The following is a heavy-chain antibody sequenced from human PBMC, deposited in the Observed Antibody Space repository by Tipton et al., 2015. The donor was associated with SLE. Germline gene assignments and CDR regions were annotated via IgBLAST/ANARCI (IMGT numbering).Heavy chain of an antibody. J-gene: IGHJ4*02. CDR2: IHHSGST. D-gene: IGHD4-17*01. V-gene: IGHV4-4*02. Sequence: WVRQPPGKGLEWIGEIHHSGSTNSNPSLKSRVTTSVDKSKNQFSLKLSSVTVADTAVYYCAKDYNHDNADYNWGQGTLVIVSS. CDR3: AKDYNHDNADYN.